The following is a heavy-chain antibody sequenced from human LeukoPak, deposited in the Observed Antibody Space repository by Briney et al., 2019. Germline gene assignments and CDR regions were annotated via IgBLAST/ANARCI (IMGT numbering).Heavy chain of an antibody. D-gene: IGHD6-13*01. Sequence: PGRSLRLSCAASGFTFDDYAMHWVRQAPGKGLEWVSGISWNSGSIGYADSVKGRFTISRDNAKNSLYLQMNSLRAEDTAVYYCASGYSSSWATFDYWGRGTLVTVSS. V-gene: IGHV3-9*01. CDR1: GFTFDDYA. CDR2: ISWNSGSI. J-gene: IGHJ4*02. CDR3: ASGYSSSWATFDY.